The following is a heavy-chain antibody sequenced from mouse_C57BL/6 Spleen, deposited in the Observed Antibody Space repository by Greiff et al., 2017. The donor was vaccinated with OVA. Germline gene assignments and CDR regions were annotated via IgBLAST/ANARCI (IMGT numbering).Heavy chain of an antibody. D-gene: IGHD2-2*01. CDR1: GFTFSSYG. CDR2: ISSGGSYT. J-gene: IGHJ1*03. V-gene: IGHV5-6*01. CDR3: ARGASTMVTTGYFDV. Sequence: EVMLVESGGDFVKPGGSLKLSCAASGFTFSSYGMSWVRQTPDKRLEWVATISSGGSYTYYPDSVKGRFTISRDNAKNTLYLQMSSLKSEDTAMYYCARGASTMVTTGYFDVWGTGTTVTVSS.